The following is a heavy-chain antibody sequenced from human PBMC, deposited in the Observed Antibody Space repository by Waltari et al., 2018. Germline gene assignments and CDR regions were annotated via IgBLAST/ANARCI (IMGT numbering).Heavy chain of an antibody. V-gene: IGHV4-34*01. J-gene: IGHJ4*02. CDR2: INHSGST. Sequence: QVQLQQWGAGLLKPSETLSLTCAVYGGSFSGYYWSWIRQPPGKGLEWIGEINHSGSTNYNPSLRSRVTISVDTSKNQFSLKLSSVTAADTAVYYCARGLAGPFWAKKALGYWGQGTLVTVSS. CDR1: GGSFSGYY. CDR3: ARGLAGPFWAKKALGY. D-gene: IGHD3-16*01.